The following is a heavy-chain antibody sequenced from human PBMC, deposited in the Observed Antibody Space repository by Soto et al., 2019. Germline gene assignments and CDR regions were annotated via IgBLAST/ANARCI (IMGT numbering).Heavy chain of an antibody. J-gene: IGHJ4*02. CDR3: ARGEGGGEYYFDY. Sequence: GASVKVSFKASGGTFSSYAISWVRQAPGQGLEWMGGIIPIFGTANYAQKFQGRVTITADESTSTAYMELSSLRSEDTAVYYCARGEGGGEYYFDYWGQGTLVTVSS. CDR2: IIPIFGTA. D-gene: IGHD3-10*01. V-gene: IGHV1-69*13. CDR1: GGTFSSYA.